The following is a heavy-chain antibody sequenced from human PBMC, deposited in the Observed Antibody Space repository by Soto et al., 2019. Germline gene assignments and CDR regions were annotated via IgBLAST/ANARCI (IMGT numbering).Heavy chain of an antibody. CDR1: GGTFDTYA. CDR2: IIPIFATP. CDR3: ARGHLYDGSDSGSDY. D-gene: IGHD2-8*01. J-gene: IGHJ4*02. Sequence: QQVQSGAEVKKPGSSVKVSCTASGGTFDTYAFSWVRQAPGQGLEWMGGIIPIFATPSYAQKFQGRVTITADKSTSTAYIELTSLTSDDTAVYYCARGHLYDGSDSGSDYWGQGTLITVSS. V-gene: IGHV1-69*06.